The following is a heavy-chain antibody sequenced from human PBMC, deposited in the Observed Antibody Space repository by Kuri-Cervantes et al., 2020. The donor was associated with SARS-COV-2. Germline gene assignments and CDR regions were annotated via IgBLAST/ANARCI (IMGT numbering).Heavy chain of an antibody. Sequence: SETLSLTCTVSAGSITSSSYYWGWIRQPPGKGLEWIGSIYYSGTTYYNPTLKRRVTISVDTSKNQFTLKPSSVTAAVTAVYYGARPSGWQLWFSWYFDLWGRGTLVTVSS. J-gene: IGHJ2*01. CDR1: AGSITSSSYY. CDR3: ARPSGWQLWFSWYFDL. D-gene: IGHD5-18*01. V-gene: IGHV4-39*01. CDR2: IYYSGTT.